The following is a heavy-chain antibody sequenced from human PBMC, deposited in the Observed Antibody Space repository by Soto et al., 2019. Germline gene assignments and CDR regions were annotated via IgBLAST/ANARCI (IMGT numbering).Heavy chain of an antibody. J-gene: IGHJ4*02. CDR1: GGSISSGDYY. CDR2: IYYSGST. CDR3: ARGTETDFWSGSYFDY. D-gene: IGHD3-3*01. Sequence: LSLTCTVSGGSISSGDYYWSWIRQPPGKGLEWIGYIYYSGSTYYNPSLKSRVTISVDTSKNQFSLKLSSVTAADTAVYYCARGTETDFWSGSYFDYWGQGTLVTV. V-gene: IGHV4-30-4*01.